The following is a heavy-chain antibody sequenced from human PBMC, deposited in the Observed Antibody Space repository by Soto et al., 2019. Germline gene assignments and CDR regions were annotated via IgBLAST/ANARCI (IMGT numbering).Heavy chain of an antibody. Sequence: EVQLVESGGGLVQPGGSLRLSCAASGFTFSSYAMHWVRQAPGKGLEYVSAISSNGGSTYYANSVKGRFTISRDNSKNTLYLQMGSLRAEDMAVYYCARVPLAAAAGYYFDYWGQGTLVTVSS. V-gene: IGHV3-64*01. CDR3: ARVPLAAAAGYYFDY. CDR2: ISSNGGST. CDR1: GFTFSSYA. D-gene: IGHD6-13*01. J-gene: IGHJ4*02.